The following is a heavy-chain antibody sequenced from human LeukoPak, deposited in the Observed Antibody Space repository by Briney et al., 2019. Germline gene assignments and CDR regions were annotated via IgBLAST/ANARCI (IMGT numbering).Heavy chain of an antibody. CDR3: ARHGPFIAAAGTVPLGWYFDL. D-gene: IGHD6-13*01. CDR1: GYSISSDYY. V-gene: IGHV4-38-2*02. CDR2: MYYSGST. J-gene: IGHJ2*01. Sequence: NPSETLSLTCTVSGYSISSDYYWGWIRPPPGKGLEWIGSMYYSGSTYYNPSLKSRVTISIDTSKNQFSLKLSSVTAADTAVYYCARHGPFIAAAGTVPLGWYFDLWGRGTLVTVSS.